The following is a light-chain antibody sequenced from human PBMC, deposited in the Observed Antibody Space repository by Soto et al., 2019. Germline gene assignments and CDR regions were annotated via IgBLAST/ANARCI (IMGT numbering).Light chain of an antibody. Sequence: EIVLTQSPGTLSLSPGDRATLSCRASQRVSNSYLAWYQQKPGQAPRLLIYDASTRAAGVPDRVTGGGSGKDFTLTISALEPEDFAFYFCQQYERPPFAFGQGTRLEI. CDR1: QRVSNSY. V-gene: IGKV3-20*01. CDR3: QQYERPPFA. CDR2: DAS. J-gene: IGKJ2*01.